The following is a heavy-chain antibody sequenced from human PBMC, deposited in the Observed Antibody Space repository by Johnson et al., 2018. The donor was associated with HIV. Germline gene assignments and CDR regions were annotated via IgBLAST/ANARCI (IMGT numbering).Heavy chain of an antibody. CDR2: IWYDGSNR. CDR1: GFTFSSYA. V-gene: IGHV3-33*08. Sequence: QVQLVESGGGVVQPGRSLRLSCAASGFTFSSYAMHWVRQAPCKGLEWVAVIWYDGSNRNYADSVKGRFTISRDNSRNAMSLQMNSLRADDTAVYYCARASGLTYYYDSSGYGGDAFDIWGQGTMVTVSS. D-gene: IGHD3-22*01. J-gene: IGHJ3*02. CDR3: ARASGLTYYYDSSGYGGDAFDI.